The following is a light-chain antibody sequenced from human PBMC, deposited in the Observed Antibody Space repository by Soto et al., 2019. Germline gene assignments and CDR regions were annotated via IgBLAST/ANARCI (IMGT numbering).Light chain of an antibody. Sequence: DIPMTQSPSTLSASVGDRVTIACRASQSVNRWLAWYQKEPGKAPKLLIYDASNLQSGVPSRFSGSGSGTEFTLSISSLQPDDFATYYCQEYNSGWRFGQGTKVEIK. CDR2: DAS. CDR1: QSVNRW. V-gene: IGKV1-5*01. J-gene: IGKJ1*01. CDR3: QEYNSGWR.